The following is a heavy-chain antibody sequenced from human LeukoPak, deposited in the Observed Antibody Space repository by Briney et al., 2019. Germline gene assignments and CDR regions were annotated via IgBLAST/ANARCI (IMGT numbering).Heavy chain of an antibody. Sequence: PGRSLRLSCAASGFTFSSYSMNWVRQAPGKGLEWVSSISSSSSYIYYADSVKGRFTISRDNAKNSLYLQMNSLRAEDTAVYYCASEPANRGYSYGYENYYWGQGTLVTVSS. CDR2: ISSSSSYI. CDR1: GFTFSSYS. D-gene: IGHD5-18*01. J-gene: IGHJ4*02. V-gene: IGHV3-21*01. CDR3: ASEPANRGYSYGYENYY.